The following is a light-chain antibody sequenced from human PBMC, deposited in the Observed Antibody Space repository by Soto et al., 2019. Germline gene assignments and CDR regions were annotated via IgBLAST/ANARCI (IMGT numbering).Light chain of an antibody. Sequence: QSVLTQPPSVSEAPGQRVTISCTGSSSNIGAGYEAHWYQQVPATAPKLLIYENNNRPSGLPDRFSGSKSGTSASLAITGLPAEDEAEYYCQSYDSSLSGYVFGTGTKLTVL. CDR2: ENN. CDR3: QSYDSSLSGYV. J-gene: IGLJ1*01. V-gene: IGLV1-40*01. CDR1: SSNIGAGYE.